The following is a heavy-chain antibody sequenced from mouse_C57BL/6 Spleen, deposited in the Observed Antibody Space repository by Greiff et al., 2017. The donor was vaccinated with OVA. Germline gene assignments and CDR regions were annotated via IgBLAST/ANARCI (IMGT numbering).Heavy chain of an antibody. J-gene: IGHJ1*03. V-gene: IGHV3-6*01. Sequence: ESGPGLVKPSQSLSLTCSVTGYSITSGYYWNWIRQFPGNKLEWMGYISYDGSNNYNPSLKNRISITRDTSKNQFFLKLNSVTTEDTATYYCARDNYSNYGWYCDVWGTGTTVTVSS. D-gene: IGHD2-5*01. CDR3: ARDNYSNYGWYCDV. CDR1: GYSITSGYY. CDR2: ISYDGSN.